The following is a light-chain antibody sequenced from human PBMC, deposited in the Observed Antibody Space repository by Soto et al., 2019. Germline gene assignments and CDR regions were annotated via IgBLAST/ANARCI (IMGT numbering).Light chain of an antibody. Sequence: EIMMTQSXLTAHLSKGECATLSCRASQSVSSNLAWYKKKPGQAXRXXXYGESNRATGMQARLSGSGSGKEFTLNLSRLQSEDFGVYYCQKHNDWPITFGDGTILEI. J-gene: IGKJ5*01. CDR3: QKHNDWPIT. CDR1: QSVSSN. CDR2: GES. V-gene: IGKV3-15*01.